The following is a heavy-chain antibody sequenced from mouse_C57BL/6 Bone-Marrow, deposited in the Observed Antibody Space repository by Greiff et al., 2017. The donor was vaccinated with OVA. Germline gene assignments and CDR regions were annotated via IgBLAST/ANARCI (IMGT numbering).Heavy chain of an antibody. Sequence: QVQLQQSGAELARPGASAKMSCKASGYTFTSYTMHWVKQRPGQGLEWIGYINPSSGYTKYNQKFKDKATLTADKSSSTAYMQLSSLTSEDSAVYYCARVGGYNWYFDVWGTGTTVTVSS. V-gene: IGHV1-4*01. CDR3: ARVGGYNWYFDV. CDR1: GYTFTSYT. CDR2: INPSSGYT. D-gene: IGHD2-14*01. J-gene: IGHJ1*03.